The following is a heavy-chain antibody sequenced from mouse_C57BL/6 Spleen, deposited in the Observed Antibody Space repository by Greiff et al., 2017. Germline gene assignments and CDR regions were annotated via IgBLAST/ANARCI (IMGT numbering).Heavy chain of an antibody. CDR1: GFTFSTYG. CDR3: ARNSNLAWFAY. D-gene: IGHD2-5*01. V-gene: IGHV5-6*01. J-gene: IGHJ3*01. Sequence: EVNVVESGGDLVKPGGSLKLSCAASGFTFSTYGMSWVRQTPDKSLEWVATLSRGGSYTYYPDSVKGRFTISRDNANNTLYLQMSLLKYEDTAMYYCARNSNLAWFAYWGQGTLVTVSA. CDR2: LSRGGSYT.